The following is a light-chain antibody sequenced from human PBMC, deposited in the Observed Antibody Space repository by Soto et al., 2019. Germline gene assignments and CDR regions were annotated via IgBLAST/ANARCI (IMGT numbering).Light chain of an antibody. CDR2: EVN. J-gene: IGLJ1*01. CDR1: SSDVGGYNY. V-gene: IGLV2-8*01. CDR3: NSYAGSSNV. Sequence: QSVLTQPPSASGSPGQSVAISCTRTSSDVGGYNYVSWYQQHPGKAPKLMIYEVNKRPSGVPDRFSGSKSGNTASLTVSGLQAEDEADYYCNSYAGSSNVFGTGTKVTVL.